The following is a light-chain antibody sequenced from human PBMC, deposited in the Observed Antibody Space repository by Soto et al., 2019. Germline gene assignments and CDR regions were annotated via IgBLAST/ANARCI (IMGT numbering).Light chain of an antibody. V-gene: IGLV2-14*01. CDR2: DVS. CDR3: SSYTRTSTVV. J-gene: IGLJ2*01. CDR1: SSDVGGYNH. Sequence: QSALTQPASVSGSPGQSITISCTGTSSDVGGYNHVSWYQQHPGEAPKLMIYDVSNRPSGVSNRFSGSKSGNTASLTISGLQAEDEADYYCSSYTRTSTVVFGGGTKLTVL.